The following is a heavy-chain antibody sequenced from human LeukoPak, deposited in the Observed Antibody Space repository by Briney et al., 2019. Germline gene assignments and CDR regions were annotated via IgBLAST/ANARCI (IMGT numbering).Heavy chain of an antibody. V-gene: IGHV1-18*01. CDR1: GYTFNTYG. CDR2: ISAYNGNT. Sequence: ASVKVSCKASGYTFNTYGMNWVRQAPGQGLEWMGWISAYNGNTNYAQKFQGRVTITADESTSTAYMELSSLRSEDTAVYYCARESLSSFDYWGQGTLVTVSS. CDR3: ARESLSSFDY. J-gene: IGHJ4*02. D-gene: IGHD3-10*01.